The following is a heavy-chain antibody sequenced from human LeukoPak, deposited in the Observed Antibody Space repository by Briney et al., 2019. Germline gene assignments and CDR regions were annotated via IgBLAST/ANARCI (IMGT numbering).Heavy chain of an antibody. V-gene: IGHV3-30-3*01. D-gene: IGHD4-17*01. CDR2: ISYDGSNK. CDR1: GFTFSSYA. Sequence: GGSLRLSCAASGFTFSSYAMHWVRQAPGKGLEWVAVISYDGSNKYYADSVKGRFTISRDNSKNTLYLQMNSLRAEDTAVYYCARETGSAVGSTDFDYWGQGTLVTVSS. J-gene: IGHJ4*02. CDR3: ARETGSAVGSTDFDY.